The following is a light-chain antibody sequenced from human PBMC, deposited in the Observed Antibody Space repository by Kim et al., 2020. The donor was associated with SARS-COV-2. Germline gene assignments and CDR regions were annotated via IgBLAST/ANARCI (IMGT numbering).Light chain of an antibody. V-gene: IGKV1-39*01. CDR3: QQSYSTPWT. CDR1: QSVTHY. CDR2: AAS. J-gene: IGKJ1*01. Sequence: DIQMTQSPSSLSASVGDRVTITCRASQSVTHYLNWYQQKPGKAPKLLIYAASSLHAGVPSRFSASRSATDFILTISSLQPEDFATYYCQQSYSTPWTFGQGTKVDIK.